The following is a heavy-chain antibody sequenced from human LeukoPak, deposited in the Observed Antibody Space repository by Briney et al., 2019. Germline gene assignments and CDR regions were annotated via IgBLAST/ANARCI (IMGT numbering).Heavy chain of an antibody. CDR1: GYSFPNYW. J-gene: IGHJ4*02. V-gene: IGHV5-51*01. CDR2: IYPADSDT. Sequence: GESLQISCKGSGYSFPNYWIGWVRQMPGQGLEWMGIIYPADSDTRYSPSFQGQVTISADKSINTAYLQWTSLKASDTAMYYCARRKGDGYNSPFDYWGQGTLVTVSS. CDR3: ARRKGDGYNSPFDY. D-gene: IGHD5-24*01.